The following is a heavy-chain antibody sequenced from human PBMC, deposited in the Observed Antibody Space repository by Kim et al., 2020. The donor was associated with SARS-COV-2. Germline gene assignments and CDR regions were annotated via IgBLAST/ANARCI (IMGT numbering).Heavy chain of an antibody. D-gene: IGHD6-19*01. Sequence: SETLSLTCTVSGGSLSSSSYYWGWIRQPPGKGLEWIGTAYYIGNTYYNPSLKSLVTISVDTSKNQFFLKLGSVTAADTAFYYWARNQRYSIGGYVAFYY. CDR3: ARNQRYSIGGYVAFYY. J-gene: IGHJ6*01. V-gene: IGHV4-39*01. CDR1: GGSLSSSSYY. CDR2: AYYIGNT.